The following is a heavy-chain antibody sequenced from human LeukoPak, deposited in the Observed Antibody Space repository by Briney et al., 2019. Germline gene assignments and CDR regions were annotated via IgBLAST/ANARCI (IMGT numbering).Heavy chain of an antibody. D-gene: IGHD1-26*01. Sequence: GGSLRLSCAASGFTLSNYWMSWVRQAPGKGLEWVANIKQDGSKLSYVDSVKGRFTVSRDNAKNSLYLQMNSLRAEDTAIYYCARWEARDTWVYDYWGQGTLVTVSS. J-gene: IGHJ4*02. CDR1: GFTLSNYW. CDR2: IKQDGSKL. CDR3: ARWEARDTWVYDY. V-gene: IGHV3-7*01.